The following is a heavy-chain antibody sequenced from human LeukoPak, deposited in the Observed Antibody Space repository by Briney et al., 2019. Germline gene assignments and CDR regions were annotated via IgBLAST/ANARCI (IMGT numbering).Heavy chain of an antibody. V-gene: IGHV4-30-2*01. CDR1: GGSISSGGYS. Sequence: PSQTLSLTCAVSGGSISSGGYSFSWIRQPPGKGLECIGYSYQSGSTYYNPSRKSRVTISVARSPKKFSLALSSVNAAATAVYYCARASMVTTGAYFDYWGQGTLVTVSS. D-gene: IGHD4-17*01. J-gene: IGHJ4*02. CDR2: SYQSGST. CDR3: ARASMVTTGAYFDY.